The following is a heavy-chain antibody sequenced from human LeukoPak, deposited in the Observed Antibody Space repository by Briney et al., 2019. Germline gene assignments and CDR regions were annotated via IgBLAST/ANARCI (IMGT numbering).Heavy chain of an antibody. J-gene: IGHJ4*02. D-gene: IGHD3-3*01. V-gene: IGHV3-43*02. CDR3: AKDLPQYYDFWSGYYGGFDY. Sequence: QPGGSLRLSCAASGFTFEDYAMHWVRQAPGKGLEWVSLISGDGGNIYYAESVKGRFTISRGNSKNSLYLQMNSLRTEDTALYYCAKDLPQYYDFWSGYYGGFDYWGQGTLVTVSS. CDR1: GFTFEDYA. CDR2: ISGDGGNI.